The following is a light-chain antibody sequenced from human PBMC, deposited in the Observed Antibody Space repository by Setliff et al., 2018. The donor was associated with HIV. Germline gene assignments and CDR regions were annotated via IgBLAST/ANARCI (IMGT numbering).Light chain of an antibody. J-gene: IGLJ1*01. Sequence: QSVLAQPPSVSGSPGQSVTIPCTGTSSDVGSYNRGSWYQQPPGTAPKLMIYEVNNRPSGVPDRFSGSKSGNTASLTISGLQAEDEADYYCCSFAGSSTSVFGTGTKVTVL. V-gene: IGLV2-18*02. CDR1: SSDVGSYNR. CDR2: EVN. CDR3: CSFAGSSTSV.